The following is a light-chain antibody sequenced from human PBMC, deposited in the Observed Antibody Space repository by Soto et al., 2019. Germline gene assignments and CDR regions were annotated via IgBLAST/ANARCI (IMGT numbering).Light chain of an antibody. J-gene: IGKJ4*01. CDR2: QAS. CDR3: QQYESYPVT. V-gene: IGKV1-5*03. Sequence: DLQMTQSPSTLSASVGDKVTITCRASQSIASYLTWYQQMPGTAPKPLIYQASILDSGVPSRFSGSGSGTEFTLTISSLQPDDFATYYCQQYESYPVTFGGGTKVETK. CDR1: QSIASY.